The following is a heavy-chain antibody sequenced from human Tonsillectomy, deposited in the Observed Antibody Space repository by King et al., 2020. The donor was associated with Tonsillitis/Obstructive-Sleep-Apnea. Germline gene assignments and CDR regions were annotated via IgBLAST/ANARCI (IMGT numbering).Heavy chain of an antibody. CDR3: AKSPGGLQFWSV. Sequence: VQLQESGPGLVKPSQTLSLTCTVSGGSISSGGYYWSWIRQHPGKGLEWIGYIYNSGSAYYNPSLNSRGTISVDTSKNQFSLKLRSVTAADTAVYYCAKSPGGLQFWSVWGQGSLVTVSS. CDR2: IYNSGSA. V-gene: IGHV4-31*03. CDR1: GGSISSGGYY. D-gene: IGHD4-11*01. J-gene: IGHJ4*02.